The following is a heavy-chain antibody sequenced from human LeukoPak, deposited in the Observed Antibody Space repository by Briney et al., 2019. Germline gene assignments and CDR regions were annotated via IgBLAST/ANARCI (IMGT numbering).Heavy chain of an antibody. J-gene: IGHJ4*02. V-gene: IGHV1-69*13. CDR3: ATEGGRYFIED. CDR1: GDIVSMYG. Sequence: SVKVSCKTSGDIVSMYGIFWVRQAPGQGLEWMGGIIPVFGTTNYAQKFQGGVTITADGSTNTAYMELSSLGSEDTAVYFCATEGGRYFIEDWGQGTLVTVSS. CDR2: IIPVFGTT. D-gene: IGHD1-26*01.